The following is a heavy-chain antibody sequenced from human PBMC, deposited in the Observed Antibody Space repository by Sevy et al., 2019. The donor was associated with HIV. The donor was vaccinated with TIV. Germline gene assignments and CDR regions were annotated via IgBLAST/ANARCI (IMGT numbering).Heavy chain of an antibody. CDR1: GDTVSSDSAA. D-gene: IGHD1-20*01. V-gene: IGHV6-1*01. Sequence: SQTLSLTCAISGDTVSSDSAAWNWIRQSPARGLEWLGRTYYRSTWHKDYATSLNSRMAITPDTSKNQFTLQLNSVTPEDTAVYYCARDHNFVLDYWGQGIVVTVSS. CDR2: TYYRSTWHK. CDR3: ARDHNFVLDY. J-gene: IGHJ4*02.